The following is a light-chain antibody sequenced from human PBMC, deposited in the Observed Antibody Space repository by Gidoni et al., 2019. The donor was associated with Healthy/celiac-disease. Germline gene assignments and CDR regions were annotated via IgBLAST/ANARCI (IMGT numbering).Light chain of an antibody. CDR3: SSYTSSSTVV. Sequence: QSALTQPASVSGSPGQSITISCTGTSSDVGGYNYVSWYQQQPGKAPKLMIYEVSNRSSGVSNRFSGSKSGNTASLTISGLQAEDEADYYCSSYTSSSTVVFGGGTKLTVL. J-gene: IGLJ2*01. CDR1: SSDVGGYNY. V-gene: IGLV2-14*01. CDR2: EVS.